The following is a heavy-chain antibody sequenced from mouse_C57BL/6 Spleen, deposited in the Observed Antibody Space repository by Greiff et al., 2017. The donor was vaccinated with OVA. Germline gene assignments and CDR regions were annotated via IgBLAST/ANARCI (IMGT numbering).Heavy chain of an antibody. D-gene: IGHD1-1*01. CDR2: IHPNSGST. V-gene: IGHV1-64*01. J-gene: IGHJ1*03. CDR1: GYTFTSYW. Sequence: QVQLQQPGAELVKPGASVKLSCKASGYTFTSYWMHWVKQRPGQGLEWIGMIHPNSGSTNYNEKFKSKATLTVDKSSSTAYMQLSSLTSEDSAVYYCARGYYGRSLYWYFDVWGTGTTVTVSS. CDR3: ARGYYGRSLYWYFDV.